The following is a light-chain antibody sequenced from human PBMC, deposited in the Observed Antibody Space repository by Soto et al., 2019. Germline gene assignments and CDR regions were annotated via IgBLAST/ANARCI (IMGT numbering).Light chain of an antibody. V-gene: IGLV6-57*04. Sequence: NFMLTQPHSVSASPGRTVTISCTRSSGSIASNYVRWFQQRPGSAPTTLIYADHERPSGVPGRFSGSIDTSSNSASLTISGLQPDHEAYYYCQSYQRNSPVSFGGGTKVTVL. CDR2: ADH. CDR1: SGSIASNY. J-gene: IGLJ2*01. CDR3: QSYQRNSPVS.